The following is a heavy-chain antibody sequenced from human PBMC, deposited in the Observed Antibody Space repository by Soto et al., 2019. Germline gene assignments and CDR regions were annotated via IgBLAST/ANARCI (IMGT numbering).Heavy chain of an antibody. Sequence: DVQLAESGGGLVQPGGSLRLSCAASGFSFSGYWMSWVRQAPGKGLEWVANIKQDGSEKYYVDSVKGRFTISRDNAKNSLYLHMNSLRAEDTALYYCARFPHTYGYNIEWKWDFDYWGQGTLVTVSS. D-gene: IGHD5-18*01. CDR3: ARFPHTYGYNIEWKWDFDY. CDR1: GFSFSGYW. V-gene: IGHV3-7*01. J-gene: IGHJ4*02. CDR2: IKQDGSEK.